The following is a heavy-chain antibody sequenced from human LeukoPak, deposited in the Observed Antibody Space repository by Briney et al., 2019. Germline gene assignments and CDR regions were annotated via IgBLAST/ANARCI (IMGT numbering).Heavy chain of an antibody. Sequence: GGSLRLSCAASGFSFSSYWMHWARQAPGKGLVWVSRINTDGTTTDYADSVKGRFTISRDNAKSTLYLQMNSLRAEDRAVYYCVRAHDSADSSGYSYDYWGQGTLVTVSS. J-gene: IGHJ4*02. D-gene: IGHD3-22*01. CDR3: VRAHDSADSSGYSYDY. V-gene: IGHV3-74*01. CDR2: INTDGTTT. CDR1: GFSFSSYW.